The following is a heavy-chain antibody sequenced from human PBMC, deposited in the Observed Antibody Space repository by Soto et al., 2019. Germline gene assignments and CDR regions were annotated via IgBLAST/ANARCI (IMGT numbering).Heavy chain of an antibody. CDR1: GGSITSSGYY. CDR3: ARGGGSTKVEY. Sequence: QVQLQESGPGLVKPSQTLSLTCTVSGGSITSSGYYWSWIRQDPGEGLEWIGFTSNSGSTSSNPSLKSRVTISVVTSSNQFSLNLKSVTSADTAVYYCARGGGSTKVEYWGQGTLVSVSP. CDR2: TSNSGST. V-gene: IGHV4-31*03. J-gene: IGHJ4*02. D-gene: IGHD2-2*01.